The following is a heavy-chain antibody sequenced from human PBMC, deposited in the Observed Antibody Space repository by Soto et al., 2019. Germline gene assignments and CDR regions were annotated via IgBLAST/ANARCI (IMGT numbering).Heavy chain of an antibody. V-gene: IGHV3-23*01. J-gene: IGHJ4*02. CDR2: ISGSGGST. D-gene: IGHD3-22*01. Sequence: VGSLRLSCAASGFTFSSYAMSWVRQAPGKGLEWVSAISGSGGSTYYADSVKGRFTISRDNSKNTLYLQMNSLRAEDTAVYYCAKDRYPLSRYYDSSGYPDYWGQGTLVTVSS. CDR3: AKDRYPLSRYYDSSGYPDY. CDR1: GFTFSSYA.